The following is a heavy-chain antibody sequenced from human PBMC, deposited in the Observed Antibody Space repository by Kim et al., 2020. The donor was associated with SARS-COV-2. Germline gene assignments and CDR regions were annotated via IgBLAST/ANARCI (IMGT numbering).Heavy chain of an antibody. Sequence: SVKVSCKASGGTFSSYAISWVRQAPGQWLEWMGGIIPIFGTANYAQKFQGRVTITADQSTSTAYMELSSLRSEDTAVYYCARVGYGSGRTNYYYYGMDVWGQGTTVTVSS. CDR2: IIPIFGTA. V-gene: IGHV1-69*13. J-gene: IGHJ6*02. D-gene: IGHD3-10*01. CDR3: ARVGYGSGRTNYYYYGMDV. CDR1: GGTFSSYA.